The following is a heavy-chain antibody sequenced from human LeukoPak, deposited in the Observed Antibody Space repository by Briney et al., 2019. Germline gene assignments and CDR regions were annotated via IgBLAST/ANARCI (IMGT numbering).Heavy chain of an antibody. CDR1: GYTFTGYY. J-gene: IGHJ3*02. CDR2: INPNSGGT. Sequence: ASVKVSCKASGYTFTGYYIHWVRQAPGQGLEWMGWINPNSGGTNYAQKFQGRVTMTRDTSISTAYIELSRLRSDDTALYYCARHRGTSDTFDIWGQGKMVTVSS. D-gene: IGHD1-1*01. V-gene: IGHV1-2*02. CDR3: ARHRGTSDTFDI.